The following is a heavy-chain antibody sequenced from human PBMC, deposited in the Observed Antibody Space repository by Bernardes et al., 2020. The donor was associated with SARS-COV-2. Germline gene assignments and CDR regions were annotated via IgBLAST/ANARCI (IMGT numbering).Heavy chain of an antibody. Sequence: ASVTVSCKASGYTFTHYYIHWLRQPPGQGFEWMGWINPSSGFTNYAQKFQGGVTMPRDTSISTAYMELSSLSADDTAVFYCARGPISSMDYWGQGSLVTVSS. CDR1: GYTFTHYY. CDR3: ARGPISSMDY. CDR2: INPSSGFT. D-gene: IGHD3-10*01. J-gene: IGHJ4*02. V-gene: IGHV1-2*02.